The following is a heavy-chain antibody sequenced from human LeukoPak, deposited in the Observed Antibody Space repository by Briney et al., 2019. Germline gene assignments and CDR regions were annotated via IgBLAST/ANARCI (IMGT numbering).Heavy chain of an antibody. J-gene: IGHJ5*02. CDR1: GGSISSGSYY. Sequence: TLSLTCTVSGGSISSGSYYWSWIRQPAGKGLEWIGRIYTSGSTNYNPSLMSRVTISVDTSKNHFSLKLSSVTAADTAVYYCARDGTPGVLDVLGLNCFDPWGQGTLVTVSS. CDR3: ARDGTPGVLDVLGLNCFDP. CDR2: IYTSGST. D-gene: IGHD6-13*01. V-gene: IGHV4-61*02.